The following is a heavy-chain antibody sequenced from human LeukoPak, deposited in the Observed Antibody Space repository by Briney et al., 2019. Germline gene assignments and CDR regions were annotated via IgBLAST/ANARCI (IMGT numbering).Heavy chain of an antibody. V-gene: IGHV4-39*06. CDR3: ARGLYSSGWYHQYYFDY. CDR1: GGSISSSSYY. D-gene: IGHD6-19*01. Sequence: SETLSLTCTVSGGSISSSSYYWGWIRQPPGKGLEWIGSIYYSGSTYYNPSLKSRVTISVDTSKNQFPLKLSSVTAADTAVYYCARGLYSSGWYHQYYFDYWGQGTLVTVSS. CDR2: IYYSGST. J-gene: IGHJ4*02.